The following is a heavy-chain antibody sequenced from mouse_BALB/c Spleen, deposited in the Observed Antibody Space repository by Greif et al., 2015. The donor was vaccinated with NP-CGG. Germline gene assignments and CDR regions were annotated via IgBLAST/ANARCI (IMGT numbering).Heavy chain of an antibody. J-gene: IGHJ4*01. CDR2: ISSGGSYT. V-gene: IGHV5-9-3*01. CDR1: GFTFSSYA. Sequence: EVKLVESGGGLVKPGGSLKLSCAASGFTFSSYAMSWVRQTPEKRLEWVATISSGGSYTYYPDSVKGRFTISRDNAKNTLYLQMSSLRSEDTAMYYCARQDYGSSYDHAMDYWGQGTSVTVSS. D-gene: IGHD1-1*01. CDR3: ARQDYGSSYDHAMDY.